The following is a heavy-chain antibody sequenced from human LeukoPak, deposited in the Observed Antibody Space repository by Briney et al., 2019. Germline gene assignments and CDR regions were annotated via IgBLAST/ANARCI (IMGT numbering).Heavy chain of an antibody. Sequence: GGSLRLSCAASGFTFTNYVMHWVRQAPGKGLKWVAVISYDGSNKYYADSVKGRFTISRDNSKNSLYLQMNSLKAEDTAVYYCTRVVLVGTTYSYFDYWGQGTLVTVSS. J-gene: IGHJ4*02. D-gene: IGHD1-26*01. CDR2: ISYDGSNK. V-gene: IGHV3-30*03. CDR3: TRVVLVGTTYSYFDY. CDR1: GFTFTNYV.